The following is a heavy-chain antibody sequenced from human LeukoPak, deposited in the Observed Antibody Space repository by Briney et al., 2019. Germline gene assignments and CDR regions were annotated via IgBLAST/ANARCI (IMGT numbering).Heavy chain of an antibody. D-gene: IGHD4/OR15-4a*01. J-gene: IGHJ4*02. Sequence: GGSLRLSCTVSGFTVSTNSMSWVRQAPGKGLEWVSFIYSDNTHYSDSVKGRFTISRDNSKDTLYLQMNSLRAEDTAVYYCARRAGAYSHPYDYWGQGTLVTVSS. CDR2: IYSDNT. CDR3: ARRAGAYSHPYDY. CDR1: GFTVSTNS. V-gene: IGHV3-53*01.